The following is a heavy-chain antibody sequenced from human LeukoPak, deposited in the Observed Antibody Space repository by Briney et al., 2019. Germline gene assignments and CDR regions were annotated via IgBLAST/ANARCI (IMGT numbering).Heavy chain of an antibody. J-gene: IGHJ4*02. CDR3: ARQPLWFFDH. CDR2: ISYGGST. Sequence: SETLSLTCTVSGGSISSNSNYWAWIRQPPGRGLEWIGSISYGGSTYYSPSLESRVTISVDTSKNQFSLRLSSVTAADTAVYYCARQPLWFFDHWGQGTLVTVSS. D-gene: IGHD2-21*01. CDR1: GGSISSNSNY. V-gene: IGHV4-39*01.